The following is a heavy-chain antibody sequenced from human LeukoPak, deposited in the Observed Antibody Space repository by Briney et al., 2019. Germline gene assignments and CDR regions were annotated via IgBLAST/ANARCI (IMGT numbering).Heavy chain of an antibody. Sequence: SETLSLTCAVYGGSFSGYYWSWIRQPPGKGLEWIGEINHSGSTNYNPSLKSRVTISVDTSKNQFSLKLSSVTAADTAVYYCARAPVARRFSVFYYFDYWGQGTLVTVSS. CDR2: INHSGST. CDR1: GGSFSGYY. V-gene: IGHV4-34*01. CDR3: ARAPVARRFSVFYYFDY. D-gene: IGHD2-15*01. J-gene: IGHJ4*02.